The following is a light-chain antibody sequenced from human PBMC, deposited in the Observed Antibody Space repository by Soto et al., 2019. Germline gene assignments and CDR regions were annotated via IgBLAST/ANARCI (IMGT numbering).Light chain of an antibody. CDR2: KIS. CDR1: QSLVDSDGNTH. J-gene: IGKJ1*01. V-gene: IGKV2-24*01. Sequence: DIVMTQTPLSSPVTLGQPASISCRSSQSLVDSDGNTHLSWLQQRPGQPPRLLIYKISNRCSGVPERFSGSWEETDFTLKISSVEAEDVVLYYCMKTAPLPRTFGQGTKVEMK. CDR3: MKTAPLPRT.